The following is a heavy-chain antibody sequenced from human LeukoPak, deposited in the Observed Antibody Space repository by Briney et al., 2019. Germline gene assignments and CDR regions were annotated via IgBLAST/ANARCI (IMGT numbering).Heavy chain of an antibody. CDR1: GGSISSGGYY. V-gene: IGHV4-30-2*01. CDR3: ARDHGLGTGTTRWFDP. CDR2: IYHSGST. J-gene: IGHJ5*02. D-gene: IGHD1-7*01. Sequence: PSETLSLTCTVSGGSISSGGYYWSWIRQPPGKGLEWIGYIYHSGSTYCNPSLKSRVTISVDRSKNQFSLKLSSVTAADTAVYYCARDHGLGTGTTRWFDPWGQGTLVTVSS.